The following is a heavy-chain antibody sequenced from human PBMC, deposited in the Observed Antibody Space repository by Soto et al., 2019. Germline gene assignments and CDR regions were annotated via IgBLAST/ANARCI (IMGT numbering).Heavy chain of an antibody. J-gene: IGHJ4*02. CDR3: ARSGYSSGWYTAFGS. CDR1: GDSISDYD. Sequence: QVQLQESGPRLVKPSETLSLTCSVSGDSISDYDWSWIRQPAGKGLEWIGRFHASGSTIYNPTLRSRVGGSVDTSKNQFSLKLNSLTAAATAMYYCARSGYSSGWYTAFGSWSQGTLVTVSS. V-gene: IGHV4-4*07. D-gene: IGHD6-19*01. CDR2: FHASGST.